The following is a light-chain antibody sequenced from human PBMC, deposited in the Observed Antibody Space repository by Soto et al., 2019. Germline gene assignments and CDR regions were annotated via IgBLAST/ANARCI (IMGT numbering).Light chain of an antibody. Sequence: EIVVTQSPGTLSLSPGERATLSCRASQSISSSFFAWYQKKPGQAPMLLIYGASTRATGIPDRFRGSGSGTEFTLTINRLEPEDFAIFYCHQYDSSPGTFGQGTKVEIK. CDR1: QSISSSF. J-gene: IGKJ1*01. V-gene: IGKV3-20*01. CDR2: GAS. CDR3: HQYDSSPGT.